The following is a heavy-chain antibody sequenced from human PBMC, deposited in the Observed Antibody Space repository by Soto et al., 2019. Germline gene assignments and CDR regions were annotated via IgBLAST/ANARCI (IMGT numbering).Heavy chain of an antibody. J-gene: IGHJ4*02. V-gene: IGHV1-69*02. D-gene: IGHD6-13*01. CDR1: GGTFNSYT. Sequence: QVQLVQSGAEVQRPGSSVRVSCKASGGTFNSYTISWVRQAPGQGPEWMGRIIPVLGVANYAQTFQGRVTSTADKSTSTVYMDLSSLRSEDTAVYYCARGGVAAAGTLGNWGQGTLVTVSS. CDR2: IIPVLGVA. CDR3: ARGGVAAAGTLGN.